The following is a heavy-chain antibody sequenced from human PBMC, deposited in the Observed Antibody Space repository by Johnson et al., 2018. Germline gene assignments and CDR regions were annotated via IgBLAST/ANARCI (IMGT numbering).Heavy chain of an antibody. J-gene: IGHJ6*02. CDR3: TRDCNCGYGMDV. CDR2: SSYGGAI. D-gene: IGHD1-1*01. Sequence: VQLVQSGGGLVQPGKSLKISCAASGFMFSSFSVNWVRQAPGKGLEWVSWSSYGGAIYYADSVKGRFTISRDNARNSLYLQMNGLRDEDTAVYYCTRDCNCGYGMDVWGQGTTVTVSS. CDR1: GFMFSSFS. V-gene: IGHV3-48*02.